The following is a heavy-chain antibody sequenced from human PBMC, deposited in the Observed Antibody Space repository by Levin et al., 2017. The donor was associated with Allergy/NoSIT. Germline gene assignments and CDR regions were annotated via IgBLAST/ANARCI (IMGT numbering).Heavy chain of an antibody. V-gene: IGHV3-66*02. D-gene: IGHD3-16*01. CDR1: GFTVSSHY. CDR3: ARGDGGADAFDI. CDR2: IYSGGST. J-gene: IGHJ3*02. Sequence: GESLKISCAASGFTVSSHYMSWVRQAPGKGLEWVSVIYSGGSTYYADSVKGRFTISRDNSKNTLYLQMNSLRAEDTAVYYCARGDGGADAFDIWGQGTMVTVSS.